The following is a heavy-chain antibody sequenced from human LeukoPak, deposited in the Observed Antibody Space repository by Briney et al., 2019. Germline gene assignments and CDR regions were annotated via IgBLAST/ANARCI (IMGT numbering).Heavy chain of an antibody. Sequence: ASVKVSCKASGGTFSSYAISWVRQAPGQGLEWMGGIIPIFGTANYAQKFQGRVTITADESTSTAYMELRSLRSDDTAVYYCARDGVGATLSDAFDIWGQGTMVTVSS. CDR2: IIPIFGTA. CDR1: GGTFSSYA. D-gene: IGHD1-26*01. J-gene: IGHJ3*02. V-gene: IGHV1-69*13. CDR3: ARDGVGATLSDAFDI.